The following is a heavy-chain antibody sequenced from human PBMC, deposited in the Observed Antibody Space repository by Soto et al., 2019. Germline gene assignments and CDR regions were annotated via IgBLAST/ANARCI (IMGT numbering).Heavy chain of an antibody. V-gene: IGHV4-30-2*01. Sequence: SETLSLTCAVSGGSITSGNTYSWSWIRQRPGKGLEWIGSIAHTGSTSYNPSLKSRVSMSVDKSKNQFSLKLSSVTAADMAVYYCARAVNADFGTWFDPWGQGTLVTVSS. CDR1: GGSITSGNTYS. CDR2: IAHTGST. D-gene: IGHD4-17*01. CDR3: ARAVNADFGTWFDP. J-gene: IGHJ5*02.